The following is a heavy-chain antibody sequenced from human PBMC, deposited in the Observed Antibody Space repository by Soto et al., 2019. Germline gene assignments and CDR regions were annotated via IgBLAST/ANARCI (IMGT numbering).Heavy chain of an antibody. CDR1: GFTFSSYG. J-gene: IGHJ3*02. Sequence: QVQLVESGGGVVQPGRSLRLSCAASGFTFSSYGMHWVRQAPGKGLEWVAVIWYDGSNKYYADSVKGRFTISRDNSKNTLYLQMNSLRAEDTAVYYCASIVVDTIGACDIWGQGTMVTVSS. V-gene: IGHV3-33*01. D-gene: IGHD3-22*01. CDR2: IWYDGSNK. CDR3: ASIVVDTIGACDI.